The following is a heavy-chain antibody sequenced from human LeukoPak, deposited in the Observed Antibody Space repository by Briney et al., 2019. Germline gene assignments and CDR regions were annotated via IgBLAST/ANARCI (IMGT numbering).Heavy chain of an antibody. D-gene: IGHD5-12*01. Sequence: EASVKVSCKASGYTFTSYYMHWVRQAPGQGLEWMGIINPSGGSTSYAQKFQGRVTMTRDTSTSTVYMELSSLRSEDTAVYYCARVRSRDSGYDPPDYWGQGTLVTVSS. J-gene: IGHJ4*02. V-gene: IGHV1-46*01. CDR1: GYTFTSYY. CDR2: INPSGGST. CDR3: ARVRSRDSGYDPPDY.